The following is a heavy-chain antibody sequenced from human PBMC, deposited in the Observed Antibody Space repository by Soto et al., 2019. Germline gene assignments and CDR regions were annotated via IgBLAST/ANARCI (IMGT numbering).Heavy chain of an antibody. CDR1: GYTFTSYD. CDR3: ARIVVVPAAIRRRSYYYGMDV. J-gene: IGHJ6*02. CDR2: MNPNSGNT. V-gene: IGHV1-8*01. D-gene: IGHD2-2*01. Sequence: QVQLVQSGAEVKKPGASVKVPCKASGYTFTSYDINWVRQATGQGLEWMGWMNPNSGNTGYAQKFQGRVTMTRNTSISTAYMELSSLRSEDTAVYYCARIVVVPAAIRRRSYYYGMDVWGQGTTVTVSS.